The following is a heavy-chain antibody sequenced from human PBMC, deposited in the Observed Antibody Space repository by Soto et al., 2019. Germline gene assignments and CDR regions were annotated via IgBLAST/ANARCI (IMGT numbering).Heavy chain of an antibody. D-gene: IGHD6-19*01. Sequence: EVQLLESGGGLVEPGGSLRLSCAASGFTFSTYAMSWVRQAPGKGLEWVSAISDSGGRTYYVDSVKGRFTISRDNSKNTWYLKRNTWRAEDTAVYFCVKKLVNSGGTYFAYWGREPLVTVPS. CDR1: GFTFSTYA. CDR3: VKKLVNSGGTYFAY. CDR2: ISDSGGRT. V-gene: IGHV3-23*01. J-gene: IGHJ4*02.